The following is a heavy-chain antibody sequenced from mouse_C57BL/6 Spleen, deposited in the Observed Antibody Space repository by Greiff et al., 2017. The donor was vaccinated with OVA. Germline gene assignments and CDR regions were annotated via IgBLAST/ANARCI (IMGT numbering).Heavy chain of an antibody. Sequence: EVQLQQSGPELVKPGASVKISCKASGYTFTDYYMNWVKQSHGKSLEWIGDINPNNGGTSYNQKFKGRATLTVDKSYSTAYMELRSLTSEDSAVYYCARSNYGSSFDYWGQGTTLTVSS. CDR3: ARSNYGSSFDY. CDR2: INPNNGGT. V-gene: IGHV1-26*01. J-gene: IGHJ2*01. D-gene: IGHD1-1*01. CDR1: GYTFTDYY.